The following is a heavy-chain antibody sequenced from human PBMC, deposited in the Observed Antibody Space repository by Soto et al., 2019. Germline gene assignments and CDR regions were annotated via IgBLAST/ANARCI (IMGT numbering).Heavy chain of an antibody. Sequence: QVQLVQYGAEVKKPGSSVKVSCKASGGTFSSYTISWVRQAPGQGHEWMGRIIPILGIANYAQQFQGRVTITADKCTSKAYMELSRLRSEDTAVYYCARVRMTMVRGVNDAFDIWGQGTMVTVSS. CDR3: ARVRMTMVRGVNDAFDI. J-gene: IGHJ3*02. CDR2: IIPILGIA. V-gene: IGHV1-69*02. CDR1: GGTFSSYT. D-gene: IGHD3-10*01.